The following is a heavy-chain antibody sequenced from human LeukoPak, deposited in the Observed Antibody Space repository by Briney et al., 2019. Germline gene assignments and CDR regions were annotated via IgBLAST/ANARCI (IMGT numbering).Heavy chain of an antibody. J-gene: IGHJ1*01. V-gene: IGHV1-2*02. CDR1: GYTFTGYY. D-gene: IGHD6-13*01. CDR3: ARKQQLKKIEYFQH. CDR2: INPNSGGT. Sequence: ASVKVSCKASGYTFTGYYMHWVRQAPGQGLEWMGWINPNSGGTNYAQKFQGRVTMTRDTSISTAYMELSRLRSDDTAVYYCARKQQLKKIEYFQHWGQGTLVTVSS.